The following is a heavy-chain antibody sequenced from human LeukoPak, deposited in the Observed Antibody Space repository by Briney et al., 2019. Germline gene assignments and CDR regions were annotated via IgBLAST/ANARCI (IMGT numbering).Heavy chain of an antibody. D-gene: IGHD5-18*01. CDR2: IYYSGST. J-gene: IGHJ3*02. Sequence: PSETLSLTCAVYGGSFSGYYWSWIRQPPGKGLEWIGYIYYSGSTNYNPSLKSRVTISVDTSKNQFSLKLSSVTAADTAVYYCARPRGYSYGYAFDIWGQGTMVTVSS. CDR3: ARPRGYSYGYAFDI. V-gene: IGHV4-59*08. CDR1: GGSFSGYY.